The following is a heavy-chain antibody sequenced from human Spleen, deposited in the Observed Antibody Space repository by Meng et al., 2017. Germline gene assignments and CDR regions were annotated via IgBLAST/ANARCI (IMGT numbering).Heavy chain of an antibody. CDR1: GFTFSSYA. CDR2: ISYDGSNK. V-gene: IGHV3-30*07. Sequence: GESLKISCAASGFTFSSYAMHWVRQAPGKGLEWVAVISYDGSNKYYADSVKGRFTISRDNSKNTLDLQMNSLRAEDTAVYYCVKSYCTSTNCPLDYWGQGTLVTVSS. J-gene: IGHJ4*02. D-gene: IGHD2-2*01. CDR3: VKSYCTSTNCPLDY.